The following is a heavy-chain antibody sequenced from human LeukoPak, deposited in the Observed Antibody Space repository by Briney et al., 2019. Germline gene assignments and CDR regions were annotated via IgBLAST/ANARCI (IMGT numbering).Heavy chain of an antibody. CDR2: IYYSGST. CDR1: GYSISSGYY. D-gene: IGHD3-22*01. Sequence: SETLSLTCAVSGYSISSGYYWGWIRQPPGKGLEWIGSIYYSGSTYYNPSLKSRVTISVDTSKNQFSLKLSSVTAADTAVYYCARRPRYYDTLYYFDYWGQGTLVTVSS. CDR3: ARRPRYYDTLYYFDY. J-gene: IGHJ4*02. V-gene: IGHV4-38-2*01.